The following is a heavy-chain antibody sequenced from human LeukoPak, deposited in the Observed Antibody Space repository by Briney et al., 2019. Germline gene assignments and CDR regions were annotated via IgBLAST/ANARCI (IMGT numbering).Heavy chain of an antibody. V-gene: IGHV4-39*01. Sequence: SETLSLTCTVSGGSISSSSYYWGWIRQPPGKGLEWIGSIYSSGSTYYNPSIKSRVTISVDTSKNQFSLKLSSVTAADTAVYYCATNEWSGYYFEYWGQGTLVPVSS. CDR1: GGSISSSSYY. CDR2: IYSSGST. J-gene: IGHJ4*02. D-gene: IGHD3-3*01. CDR3: ATNEWSGYYFEY.